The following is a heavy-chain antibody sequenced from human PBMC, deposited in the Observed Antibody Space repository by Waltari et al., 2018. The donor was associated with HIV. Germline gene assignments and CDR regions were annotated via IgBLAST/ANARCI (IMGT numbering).Heavy chain of an antibody. CDR3: ARARYCSGGSCYHSIYYYYGMDV. J-gene: IGHJ6*02. CDR2: INHSGST. V-gene: IGHV4-34*01. D-gene: IGHD2-15*01. Sequence: QVQLQQWGAGLLKPSETLSLTCAVYGGSFSGYYWSWIRQPPGQGLGWIGEINHSGSTNYNPSLKSRVTISVDTSKNQFSLKLSSVTAADTAVYYCARARYCSGGSCYHSIYYYYGMDVWGQGTTVTVSS. CDR1: GGSFSGYY.